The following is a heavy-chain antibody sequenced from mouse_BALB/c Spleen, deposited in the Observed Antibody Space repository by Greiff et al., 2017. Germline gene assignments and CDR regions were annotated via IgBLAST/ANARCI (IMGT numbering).Heavy chain of an antibody. V-gene: IGHV5-6*01. CDR3: ARQYESYSWCAY. CDR1: GFTFSSYG. D-gene: IGHD2-3*01. J-gene: IGHJ3*01. Sequence: VQLVESGGDLVKPGGSLKPSCAASGFTFSSYGMSWVRQTPDKRLEWVATISSGGSYTYYPDSVKGRFTISRDNAKNTLYLQMSSLKSEDTAMYYCARQYESYSWCAYWGQGTLVSVSA. CDR2: ISSGGSYT.